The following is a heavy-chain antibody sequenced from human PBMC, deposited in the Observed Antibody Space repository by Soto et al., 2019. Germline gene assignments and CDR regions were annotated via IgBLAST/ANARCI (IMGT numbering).Heavy chain of an antibody. V-gene: IGHV4-34*01. CDR1: GGSFSGYY. D-gene: IGHD3-10*01. J-gene: IGHJ6*02. CDR2: INHSGST. Sequence: PSETLSLTCAVYGGSFSGYYWSWIRQPPGKGLEWIGEINHSGSTNYNPSLKSRVTISVDTSKNQFSLKLSSVTAADTAVYYCARYHPLLLWFGESHRDYGMDVWGQGTTVTVSS. CDR3: ARYHPLLLWFGESHRDYGMDV.